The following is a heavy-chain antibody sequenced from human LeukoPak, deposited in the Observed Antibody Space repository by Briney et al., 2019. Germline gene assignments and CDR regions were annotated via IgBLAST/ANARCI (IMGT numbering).Heavy chain of an antibody. CDR3: ARHGSDYGGNTGYYYYYMDV. J-gene: IGHJ6*03. D-gene: IGHD4-23*01. V-gene: IGHV4-38-2*02. CDR1: GYSISSGYY. CDR2: FYHSGST. Sequence: PSETLSLTCTVSGYSISSGYYWGWIRQPPGKGLEWIGSFYHSGSTNYNPSLKSRVTISVDTSKHQFSLKLSSVTAADTAVYYCARHGSDYGGNTGYYYYYMDVWGKGTTVTISS.